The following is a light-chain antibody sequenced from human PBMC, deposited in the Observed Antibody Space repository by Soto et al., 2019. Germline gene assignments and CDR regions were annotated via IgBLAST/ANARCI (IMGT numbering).Light chain of an antibody. CDR1: QSLLHSNGYNY. V-gene: IGKV2-28*01. CDR3: MQALHTPLT. Sequence: DIVMTQSPLSLPVTPGEPASISCRSSQSLLHSNGYNYLDWYLQKPGQSPQLLIYLGSNPASGVPDRFSGSGSGTDFTLKISSVEAEDVGVYYCMQALHTPLTFGGGTKVEIK. CDR2: LGS. J-gene: IGKJ4*01.